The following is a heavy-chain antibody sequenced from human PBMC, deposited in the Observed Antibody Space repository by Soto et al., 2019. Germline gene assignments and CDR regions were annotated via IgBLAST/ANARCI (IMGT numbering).Heavy chain of an antibody. CDR3: AREIGIAAAGTVDY. CDR2: IIPILGIA. V-gene: IGHV1-69*08. CDR1: GGTFSSYT. D-gene: IGHD6-13*01. Sequence: QVQLVQSGAEVKKPGSSVKVSCKASGGTFSSYTISWVRQAPGQGLEWMGRIIPILGIANYAQKFQGRVTITADKSTSTADMELSSLRSEDTAVYYCAREIGIAAAGTVDYWGQGTLVTVSS. J-gene: IGHJ4*02.